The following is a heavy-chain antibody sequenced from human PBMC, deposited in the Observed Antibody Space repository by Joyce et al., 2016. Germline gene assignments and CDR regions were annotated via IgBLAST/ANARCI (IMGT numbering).Heavy chain of an antibody. V-gene: IGHV1-69*01. CDR1: SSG. CDR3: ARGRWDDFWSGYYGSIDY. Sequence: SSGINWVRQAPGQGLEWLGGIVPMSATTDYAQKFRGRLTISAHEPTSTVYMELSSLRSDDTGTYYCARGRWDDFWSGYYGSIDYWGQGTLVSVSS. D-gene: IGHD3-3*01. J-gene: IGHJ4*02. CDR2: IVPMSATT.